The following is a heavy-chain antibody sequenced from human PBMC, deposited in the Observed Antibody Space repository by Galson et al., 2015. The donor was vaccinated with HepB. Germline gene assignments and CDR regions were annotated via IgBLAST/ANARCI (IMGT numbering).Heavy chain of an antibody. CDR2: ISYDGSNK. Sequence: SLRLSCAASGFTFSSYAMHWVRQAPGKGLEWVAVISYDGSNKYYADSVKGRFTISRDNSKNTLYLQMNSLRAEDTAVYYCARALMTTVTTGWFDPWGQGTLVTVSS. CDR3: ARALMTTVTTGWFDP. V-gene: IGHV3-30-3*01. CDR1: GFTFSSYA. D-gene: IGHD4-17*01. J-gene: IGHJ5*02.